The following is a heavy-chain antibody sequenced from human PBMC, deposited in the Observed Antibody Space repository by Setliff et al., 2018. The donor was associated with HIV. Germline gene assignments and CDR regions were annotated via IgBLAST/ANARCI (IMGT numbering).Heavy chain of an antibody. D-gene: IGHD3-9*01. V-gene: IGHV5-51*01. J-gene: IGHJ4*02. CDR1: GYKFINYW. CDR3: ASGRKKNYDLFTGYYRILGVDFDY. CDR2: IHVANSDT. Sequence: GESLKISCKGSGYKFINYWIGWVRQMPGTGLEWMGIIHVANSDTKYSPSFQGQVTISADKSIDTAYLQWSSLQASDSAMYYCASGRKKNYDLFTGYYRILGVDFDYWGQGTLVTVSS.